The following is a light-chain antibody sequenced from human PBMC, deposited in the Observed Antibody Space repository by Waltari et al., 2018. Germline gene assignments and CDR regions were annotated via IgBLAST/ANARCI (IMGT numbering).Light chain of an antibody. J-gene: IGLJ2*01. Sequence: QSALTQPRSVSGSPGQSVTISCTGTPRAVGGRNSVSWYQHHPGKAPKLVIYGVTRRPSGVPARFSGSKSGNTASLTVSGLQGDDEADYYCCSYAGDSIFVLFGGGTRLTVL. CDR3: CSYAGDSIFVL. CDR1: PRAVGGRNS. V-gene: IGLV2-11*01. CDR2: GVT.